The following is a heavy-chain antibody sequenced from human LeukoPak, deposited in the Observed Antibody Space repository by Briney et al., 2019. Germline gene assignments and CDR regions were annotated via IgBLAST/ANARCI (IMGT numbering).Heavy chain of an antibody. CDR1: GGSISSSSYY. Sequence: SETLSLTCTVSGGSISSSSYYWGWIRQPPGKGLEWIGSIYYSGSTYYSPSLKSRVTISVDTSKNQFSLKLSSVTAADTAVYYCARHSKGWFDPWGQGTLVIVSS. J-gene: IGHJ5*02. CDR3: ARHSKGWFDP. V-gene: IGHV4-39*01. CDR2: IYYSGST.